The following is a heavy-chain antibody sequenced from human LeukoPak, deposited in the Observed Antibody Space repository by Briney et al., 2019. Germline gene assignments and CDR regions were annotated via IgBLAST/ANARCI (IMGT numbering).Heavy chain of an antibody. Sequence: ASVKVSCKASEYTFTDYYMHWVRQAPGQGLEWMGWINPNTGGTNYAQKFQGRVTMTRDTSISTGYMDLSGLRSDDTAVYYCARDGGGYCSGGSCYSGWFDPWGQGTLVTVSS. J-gene: IGHJ5*02. CDR3: ARDGGGYCSGGSCYSGWFDP. V-gene: IGHV1-2*02. D-gene: IGHD2-15*01. CDR2: INPNTGGT. CDR1: EYTFTDYY.